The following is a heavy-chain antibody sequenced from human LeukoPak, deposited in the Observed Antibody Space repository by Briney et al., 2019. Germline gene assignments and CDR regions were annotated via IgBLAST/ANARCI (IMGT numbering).Heavy chain of an antibody. V-gene: IGHV3-74*01. D-gene: IGHD6-6*01. CDR2: INGDGSST. CDR1: GFIFSQFW. J-gene: IGHJ3*02. Sequence: GGSLRLSCAGSGFIFSQFWMQWVRHVSGKGLVWVSRINGDGSSTNYADSVKGRFTISRDNAKNTLYLQMNSLRAEDTAVYYCARDGLPAARDIWGQGTMVTVSS. CDR3: ARDGLPAARDI.